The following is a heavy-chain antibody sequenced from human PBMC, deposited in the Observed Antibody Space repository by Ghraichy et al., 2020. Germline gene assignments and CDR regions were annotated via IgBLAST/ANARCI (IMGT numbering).Heavy chain of an antibody. CDR2: ISSSGNTI. CDR3: AREGVGSSWSVSWFDP. Sequence: GEALNISCAASGFTFSSYEMNWVRQAPGRGLEWVSYISSSGNTIYYADSVKGRFTISRDNAKNSLYLQMNSLRAEDTAVYYCAREGVGSSWSVSWFDPWGQGTLVTVSS. CDR1: GFTFSSYE. J-gene: IGHJ5*02. D-gene: IGHD6-13*01. V-gene: IGHV3-48*03.